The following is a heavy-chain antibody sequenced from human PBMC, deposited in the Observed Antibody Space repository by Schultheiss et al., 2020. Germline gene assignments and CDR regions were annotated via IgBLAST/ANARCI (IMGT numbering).Heavy chain of an antibody. D-gene: IGHD2-15*01. J-gene: IGHJ6*03. Sequence: GGSLRLSCAASGFTFSSYAMHWVRQTSGKGLEWVSGIGISGDTYYTDSVKGRFTISRDNAKNTLYLQMNSLRAEDTAVYYCARAGDVALGQFYYYHMDVWGKGTAVTVSS. CDR3: ARAGDVALGQFYYYHMDV. V-gene: IGHV3-13*01. CDR1: GFTFSSYA. CDR2: IGISGDT.